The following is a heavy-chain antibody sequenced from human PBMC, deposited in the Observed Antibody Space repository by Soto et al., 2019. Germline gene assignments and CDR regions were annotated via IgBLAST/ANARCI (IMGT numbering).Heavy chain of an antibody. V-gene: IGHV5-51*01. CDR1: GYSFTTYW. D-gene: IGHD6-13*01. Sequence: GESLKVSCKGSGYSFTTYWIGWVRQMPGKGLEGMVIIYPGDSDTRYSPSFQGQVTISADKSINTTYLQWSSLKASDTAIYYCARQAAAGKYYYAMHAWGQGTTVTAP. CDR2: IYPGDSDT. J-gene: IGHJ6*02. CDR3: ARQAAAGKYYYAMHA.